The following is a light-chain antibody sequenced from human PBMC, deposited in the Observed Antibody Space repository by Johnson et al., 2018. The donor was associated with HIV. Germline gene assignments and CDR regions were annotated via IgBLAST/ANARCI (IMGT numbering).Light chain of an antibody. CDR3: GTWDSSLSVFYG. CDR2: DNN. Sequence: QSVLTQPPSVSAAPGQKVTISCSGSSSNIGNNYVSWYQQLPGTAPKLLIYDNNKRPSGIPDRFSGSKSGTSATLGITGLQTGDEADYYCGTWDSSLSVFYGFGTGTKVTVI. J-gene: IGLJ1*01. V-gene: IGLV1-51*01. CDR1: SSNIGNNY.